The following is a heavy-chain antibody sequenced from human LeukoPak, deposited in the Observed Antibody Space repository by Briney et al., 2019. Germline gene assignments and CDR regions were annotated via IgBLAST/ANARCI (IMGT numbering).Heavy chain of an antibody. CDR2: INGDGSTT. D-gene: IGHD5-24*01. Sequence: GGSLRLSCAASGFSLSDYWMHWVRQAPGTGLVWVSRINGDGSTTTYADSVKGRFTISRDISKNTLHLQMNNLRVDDTAVYYCARVRDVYNHVFENWGQGTLVTVS. CDR3: ARVRDVYNHVFEN. CDR1: GFSLSDYW. J-gene: IGHJ4*02. V-gene: IGHV3-74*01.